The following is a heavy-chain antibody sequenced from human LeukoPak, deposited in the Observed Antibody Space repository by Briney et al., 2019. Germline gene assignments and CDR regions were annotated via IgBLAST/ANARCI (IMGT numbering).Heavy chain of an antibody. CDR3: ARVGYSYGYYYYYGMDV. J-gene: IGHJ6*04. CDR1: GFTFSSYE. Sequence: QPGGSLRLSCAASGFTFSSYEMNWVRQAPGKGLEWVSYISSSGSTIYYADSVKGRLTISRDNAKNSLYLQMSSLRAEDTAVYYCARVGYSYGYYYYYGMDVWGKGTTVTVSS. CDR2: ISSSGSTI. D-gene: IGHD5-18*01. V-gene: IGHV3-48*03.